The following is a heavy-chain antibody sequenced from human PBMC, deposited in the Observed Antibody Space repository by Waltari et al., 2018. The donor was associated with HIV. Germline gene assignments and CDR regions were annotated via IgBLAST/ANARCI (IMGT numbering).Heavy chain of an antibody. Sequence: QITLKESGPTLVKPTQTLTLTCTFSGFSLSTRGVGVGWIRQPPGKALEWLSLLYWNDEERYSPSLKSRLTIPQPTSKNRVLLTMTDIDPVDTATDYGAHRLGSRTWYGNLDYWGQGILVSVSS. D-gene: IGHD6-13*01. CDR2: LYWNDEE. J-gene: IGHJ4*02. V-gene: IGHV2-5*01. CDR1: GFSLSTRGVG. CDR3: AHRLGSRTWYGNLDY.